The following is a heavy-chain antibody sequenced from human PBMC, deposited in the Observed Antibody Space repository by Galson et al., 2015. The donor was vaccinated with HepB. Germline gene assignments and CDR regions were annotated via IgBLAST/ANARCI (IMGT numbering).Heavy chain of an antibody. Sequence: FLRLSCAASGFTFSRSAMHWVRQAPGKGLDWVAVISYDGSKKYYADSVKGRFTISRDNSKNTLYLQMNSLGAEDTAVYNCAREIVGVTGAFDIWGQGTMVTVSS. CDR2: ISYDGSKK. D-gene: IGHD1-26*01. CDR1: GFTFSRSA. CDR3: AREIVGVTGAFDI. J-gene: IGHJ3*02. V-gene: IGHV3-30-3*01.